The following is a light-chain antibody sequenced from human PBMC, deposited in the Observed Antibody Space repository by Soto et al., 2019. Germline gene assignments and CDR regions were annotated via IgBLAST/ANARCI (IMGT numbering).Light chain of an antibody. Sequence: DIQMTQSLSTLFPPLGARVTSTCRAGQRLSSGLAWYQQKPGKVPKVLIYKASSLESGVPSRFSGSGSGTEFTLTISSLQPDDFATYYCQQYNSHSGTFGQGTKVEIK. CDR1: QRLSSG. J-gene: IGKJ1*01. V-gene: IGKV1-5*03. CDR2: KAS. CDR3: QQYNSHSGT.